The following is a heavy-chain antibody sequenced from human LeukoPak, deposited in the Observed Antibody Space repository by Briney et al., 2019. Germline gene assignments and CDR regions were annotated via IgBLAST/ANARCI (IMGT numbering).Heavy chain of an antibody. D-gene: IGHD4-11*01. V-gene: IGHV4-38-2*01. Sequence: SETLSLTCAVSGYSITSGYYWAWIQQTPGKGLEWIGNIYHSGSTYYNASLKSRVTISVDTSKNQFSLKLSSVTAADTAVYYCARRYSNYFFDYWGQGTLVSVSS. J-gene: IGHJ4*02. CDR1: GYSITSGYY. CDR3: ARRYSNYFFDY. CDR2: IYHSGST.